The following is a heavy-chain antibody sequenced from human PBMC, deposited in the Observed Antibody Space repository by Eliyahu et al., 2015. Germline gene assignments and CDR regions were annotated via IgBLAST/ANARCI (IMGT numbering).Heavy chain of an antibody. Sequence: QVXLQESGPGLVKPSQTLXLXXAVXGVSLXTNGYYWSWXRQHPGKGLESIGYISYSGTTSYNPSLKSRITMSGDASKNQFSLRLSSVTAADTAVYYCASAVYYGATPYFDYWGQGALVTVSS. V-gene: IGHV4-31*11. J-gene: IGHJ4*02. D-gene: IGHD4/OR15-4a*01. CDR2: ISYSGTT. CDR1: GVSLXTNGYY. CDR3: ASAVYYGATPYFDY.